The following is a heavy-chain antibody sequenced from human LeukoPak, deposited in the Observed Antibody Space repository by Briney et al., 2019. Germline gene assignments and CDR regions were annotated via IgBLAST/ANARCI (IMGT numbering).Heavy chain of an antibody. D-gene: IGHD2-15*01. Sequence: SETLSLTCAVYGGSLSGYFWSWIRQPPGKGLEWIGEINHSGSTNYNPSPKSRVTMSVDTSKNQFSLNLSSVTASDTAVYFCARGPSRRVARQLRQWGQGTLVTVSS. CDR2: INHSGST. J-gene: IGHJ4*02. V-gene: IGHV4-34*01. CDR3: ARGPSRRVARQLRQ. CDR1: GGSLSGYF.